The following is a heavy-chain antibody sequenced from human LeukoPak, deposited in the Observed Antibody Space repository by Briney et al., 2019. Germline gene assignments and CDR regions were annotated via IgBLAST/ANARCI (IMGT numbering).Heavy chain of an antibody. J-gene: IGHJ4*02. D-gene: IGHD6-6*01. CDR2: INHSGST. CDR3: ARSNRIAARRGNLDY. Sequence: SETLSLTCTVSGGSISSSSYYWGWIRQPPGKGLEWIGEINHSGSTNYNPSLKSRVTISVDTSKNQFSLKLSSVTAADTAVYYCARSNRIAARRGNLDYWGQGTLVTVSS. CDR1: GGSISSSSYY. V-gene: IGHV4-39*07.